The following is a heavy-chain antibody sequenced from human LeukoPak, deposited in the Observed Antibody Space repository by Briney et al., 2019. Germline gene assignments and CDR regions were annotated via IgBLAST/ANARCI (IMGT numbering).Heavy chain of an antibody. Sequence: GASVKVSCKASGYTFTGYYMHWVRQAPGQGLEWMGWINPNSGGTNYAQKFQGRVTVTRDTSISTAYMELSRLRSDGTAVYYCARLYYYDSSGYYDPFDYWGQGTLVTVSP. J-gene: IGHJ4*02. V-gene: IGHV1-2*02. CDR1: GYTFTGYY. CDR3: ARLYYYDSSGYYDPFDY. D-gene: IGHD3-22*01. CDR2: INPNSGGT.